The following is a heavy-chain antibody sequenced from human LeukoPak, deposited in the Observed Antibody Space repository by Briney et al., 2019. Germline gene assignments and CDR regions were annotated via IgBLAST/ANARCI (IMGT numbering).Heavy chain of an antibody. J-gene: IGHJ6*04. Sequence: SETLSLTCAVSGYSISSGYYWGWIRPPPGKGLEWIGIIYHSGSTYYNPSLKSRVTISVDMSKNQFSLKLSSVTAADTAVYYCARVGIAAAGTLSPYYGMDVWGKGTTVTVSS. D-gene: IGHD6-13*01. V-gene: IGHV4-38-2*01. CDR1: GYSISSGYY. CDR2: IYHSGST. CDR3: ARVGIAAAGTLSPYYGMDV.